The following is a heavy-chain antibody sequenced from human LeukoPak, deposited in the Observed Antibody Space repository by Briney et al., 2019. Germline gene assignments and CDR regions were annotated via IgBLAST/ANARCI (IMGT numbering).Heavy chain of an antibody. V-gene: IGHV3-33*06. CDR1: GFTFSRYG. CDR3: AKADEMNMDY. Sequence: GKSLRLSCVASGFTFSRYGMHWVRQAPGKGLEWVAVIWYDGSIEYYADSVKGRFTVSKDNSKNTLYLQMNTLRAEDTAVYYCAKADEMNMDYWGQGTLVIVSS. J-gene: IGHJ4*02. CDR2: IWYDGSIE. D-gene: IGHD2/OR15-2a*01.